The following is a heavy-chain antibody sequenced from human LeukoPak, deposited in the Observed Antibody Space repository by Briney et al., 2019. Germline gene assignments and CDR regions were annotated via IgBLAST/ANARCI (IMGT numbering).Heavy chain of an antibody. CDR1: GFTFSSYE. D-gene: IGHD3-10*02. CDR3: AELGITMIGGV. J-gene: IGHJ6*04. Sequence: PGGSLRLSCAASGFTFSSYEMNWVRQAPGKGLEWVSYISSSGSTIYYADPVKGRFTISRDNAKNSLHLQMNSLRAEDTAVYYCAELGITMIGGVWGKGTTVTISS. CDR2: ISSSGSTI. V-gene: IGHV3-48*03.